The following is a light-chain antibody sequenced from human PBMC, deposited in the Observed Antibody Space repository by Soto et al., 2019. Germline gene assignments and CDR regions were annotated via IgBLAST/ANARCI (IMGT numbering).Light chain of an antibody. V-gene: IGKV1-5*03. J-gene: IGKJ1*01. CDR1: QSISGW. CDR3: QQYGSSGT. Sequence: DVQMTQSPSTLSAAVGDRVTITCRASQSISGWLAWYQQKPWKAPKLLIYKASSLESGVPSRFSVSGSGTEFTLTFSRLEPEDFAVYYCQQYGSSGTFCQGTKVDI. CDR2: KAS.